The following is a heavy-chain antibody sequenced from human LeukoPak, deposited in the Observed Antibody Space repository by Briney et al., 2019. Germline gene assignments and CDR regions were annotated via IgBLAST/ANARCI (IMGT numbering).Heavy chain of an antibody. CDR1: GFTFSSYA. CDR2: ISGSGGST. J-gene: IGHJ4*02. Sequence: GGPLRLSCAASGFTFSSYAMSWVRQAPGKGLEWVSAISGSGGSTYYADSVKGRFTISRDNSKNTLYLQMNSLRAEDTAVYYCAKDSRSDSSGYYNYWGQGTLVTVSS. V-gene: IGHV3-23*01. CDR3: AKDSRSDSSGYYNY. D-gene: IGHD3-22*01.